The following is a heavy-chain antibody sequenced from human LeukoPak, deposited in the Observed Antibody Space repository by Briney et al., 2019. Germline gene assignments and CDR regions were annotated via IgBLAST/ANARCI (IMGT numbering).Heavy chain of an antibody. D-gene: IGHD2-2*01. CDR1: GYSFSNNW. J-gene: IGHJ3*02. V-gene: IGHV5-51*01. CDR2: IYPGDSQT. Sequence: GESLKISCEGSGYSFSNNWIGWVRQMPGKGLEWMGIIYPGDSQTRYSPSFQGQVTISVDMSISTAYLQWSSLKASDIAVYYCARGGTEDIVVGAAAQIGAFDIWGQGTMVTVSS. CDR3: ARGGTEDIVVGAAAQIGAFDI.